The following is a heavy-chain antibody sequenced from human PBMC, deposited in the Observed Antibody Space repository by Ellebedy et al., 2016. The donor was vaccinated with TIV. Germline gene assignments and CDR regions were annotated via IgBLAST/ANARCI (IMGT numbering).Heavy chain of an antibody. Sequence: AASVKVSCKASGYTFTSYGISWVRQAPGQGLEWMGWISAYNGNTHYAQTFQGRASMTTDASTNTVHLELMSLNFDDTAVYYCGRELGMGRGAMDVWGQGTTVTVSS. CDR2: ISAYNGNT. CDR3: GRELGMGRGAMDV. V-gene: IGHV1-18*04. D-gene: IGHD7-27*01. CDR1: GYTFTSYG. J-gene: IGHJ6*02.